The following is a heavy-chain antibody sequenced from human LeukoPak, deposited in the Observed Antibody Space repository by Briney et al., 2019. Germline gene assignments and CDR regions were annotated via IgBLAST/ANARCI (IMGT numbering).Heavy chain of an antibody. J-gene: IGHJ4*02. CDR2: IYYSGST. D-gene: IGHD6-13*01. Sequence: SQTLSLTCTVSGGSISSGSYYWSWIRQPAGKGLEWIGSIYYSGSTYYNPSLKSRVTISVDTSKNQFSLKLSSVTAADTAVYYCARLSWGDSSSFAHWGQGTLVTVSS. CDR1: GGSISSGSYY. V-gene: IGHV4-39*01. CDR3: ARLSWGDSSSFAH.